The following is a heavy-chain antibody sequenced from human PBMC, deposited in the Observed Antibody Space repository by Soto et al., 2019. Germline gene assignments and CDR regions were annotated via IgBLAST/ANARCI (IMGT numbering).Heavy chain of an antibody. CDR1: GGTFSSYA. CDR2: IIPIFGTA. Sequence: QVQLVQSGAEVKKPGSSVKVSCKASGGTFSSYAISWVRQAPGQGLEWMGGIIPIFGTANYAQKFQGRVTIXAXXSTSTAYMELSSLRSEDTAVYYCAREGYGADWFDPWGQGTLVTVSS. J-gene: IGHJ5*02. V-gene: IGHV1-69*12. CDR3: AREGYGADWFDP. D-gene: IGHD4-17*01.